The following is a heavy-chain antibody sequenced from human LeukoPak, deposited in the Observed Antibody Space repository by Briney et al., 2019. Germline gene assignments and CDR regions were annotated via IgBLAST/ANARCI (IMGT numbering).Heavy chain of an antibody. CDR2: INHSGST. CDR3: ARGTIFGVVIIGKFDY. J-gene: IGHJ4*02. Sequence: GSLRLSCAASGFTFSSYAMSWVRQPPGKGLEWIGEINHSGSTNYNPSLKSRVTISVDTSKNQFSLKLSSVTAADTAVYYCARGTIFGVVIIGKFDYWGQGTLVTVSS. D-gene: IGHD3-3*01. CDR1: GFTFSSYA. V-gene: IGHV4-34*01.